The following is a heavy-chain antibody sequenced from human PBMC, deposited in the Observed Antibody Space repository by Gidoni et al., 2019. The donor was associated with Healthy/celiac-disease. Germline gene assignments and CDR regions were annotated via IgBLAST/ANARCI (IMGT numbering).Heavy chain of an antibody. CDR1: GFTFSSYG. J-gene: IGHJ4*02. CDR2: ISYDGSNK. CDR3: AKGGARFDY. V-gene: IGHV3-30*18. D-gene: IGHD3-16*01. Sequence: QVQLVESGGGVVQPGRSLRLSCAASGFTFSSYGMHWVRQAPGKGLGWVAVISYDGSNKYYADSVKGRFTISRDNSKNTLYLQMNSLRAEDTAVYYCAKGGARFDYWGQGTLVTVSS.